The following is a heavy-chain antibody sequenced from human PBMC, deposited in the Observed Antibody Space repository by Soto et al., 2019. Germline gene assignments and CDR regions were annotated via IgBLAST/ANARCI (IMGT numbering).Heavy chain of an antibody. D-gene: IGHD5-18*01. CDR3: AREYSYCHDY. CDR2: MSSSGST. CDR1: GDSISSGGYY. V-gene: IGHV4-31*02. Sequence: QVQLQESGPGLVEPSQTLSLTCSVSGDSISSGGYYWSWIRQHPGKGLEWIGYMSSSGSTYYNPSLKSRLTISIDASKNQFSLKLSSVTAADTAVYYCAREYSYCHDYWGQGTRVTVSS. J-gene: IGHJ4*02.